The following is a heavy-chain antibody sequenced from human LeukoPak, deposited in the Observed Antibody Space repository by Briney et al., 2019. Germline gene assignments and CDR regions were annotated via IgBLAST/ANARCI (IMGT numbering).Heavy chain of an antibody. V-gene: IGHV3-20*04. Sequence: PGGSLRLSCAASGFTFDDYGMSWVRQAPGKGLEWVSGINWNGGSTGYADSVKGRFTISRDNAKNSLYLQMNSLRAEDTAVYYCAKGSAQVYYYYMDVWGKGTTVTVSS. J-gene: IGHJ6*03. CDR1: GFTFDDYG. CDR2: INWNGGST. CDR3: AKGSAQVYYYYMDV.